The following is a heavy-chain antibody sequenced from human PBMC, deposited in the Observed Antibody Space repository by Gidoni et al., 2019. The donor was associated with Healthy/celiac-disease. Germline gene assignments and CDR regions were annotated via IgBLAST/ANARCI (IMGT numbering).Heavy chain of an antibody. CDR3: ARASITIFGVVITKSEKHWYFDL. CDR2: INPSGST. Sequence: QLQLQQWGAGLLKPSVSLSLTCAAYGGSFSCYYRSWLRPPPGKGLEWIGEINPSGSTNYNPTLKSQVTISVDTSKNQFSLKLSSVTAADTAVYYCARASITIFGVVITKSEKHWYFDLWGRGTLVTVSS. V-gene: IGHV4-34*01. D-gene: IGHD3-3*01. J-gene: IGHJ2*01. CDR1: GGSFSCYY.